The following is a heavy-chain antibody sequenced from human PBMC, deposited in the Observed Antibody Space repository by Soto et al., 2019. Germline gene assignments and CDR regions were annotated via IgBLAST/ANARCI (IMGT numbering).Heavy chain of an antibody. V-gene: IGHV4-39*01. CDR1: GGSISSGGYY. D-gene: IGHD4-17*01. J-gene: IGHJ3*02. CDR3: ARQSTVTTDAFDI. Sequence: PSETLSLTCTVSGGSISSGGYYWSWIRQPPGKGLEWIGSIYYSGSTYYNPSLKSRVTISVDTSKNQFSLKLSSVTAADTAVYYCARQSTVTTDAFDIWGQGTMVTVSS. CDR2: IYYSGST.